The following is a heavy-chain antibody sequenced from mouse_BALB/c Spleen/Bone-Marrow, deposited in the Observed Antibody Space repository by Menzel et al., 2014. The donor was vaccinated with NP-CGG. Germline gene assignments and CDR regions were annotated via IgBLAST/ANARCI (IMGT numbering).Heavy chain of an antibody. J-gene: IGHJ3*01. CDR2: INPDSNTI. V-gene: IGHV4-1*02. CDR3: ARLGYYGWFAY. Sequence: EVQGVESGGGLVQPGGSLKLSCAASGFDFSSYWMSWVRQAPGKRLEWIGEINPDSNTINYTPSLKDKFIISRDNAKNMLYLQMSKVRSEDTALYYCARLGYYGWFAYWGQGTLVTVSA. D-gene: IGHD2-3*01. CDR1: GFDFSSYW.